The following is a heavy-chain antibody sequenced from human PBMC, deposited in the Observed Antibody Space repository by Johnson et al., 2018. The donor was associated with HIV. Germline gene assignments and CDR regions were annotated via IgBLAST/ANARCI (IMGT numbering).Heavy chain of an antibody. D-gene: IGHD3-10*01. CDR2: IKQDGNEK. CDR1: GFSFSRYW. J-gene: IGHJ3*02. Sequence: VQLVESGGGVVQPGRSLSLSCVASGFSFSRYWMTWVRQAPGKGLEWVASIKQDGNEKYYVDSVKGRFTISRDNAKNSVDMQMNSLRAEDTAVYYCARALADGWFSYDVFDIWGQGTMVTVSS. V-gene: IGHV3-7*05. CDR3: ARALADGWFSYDVFDI.